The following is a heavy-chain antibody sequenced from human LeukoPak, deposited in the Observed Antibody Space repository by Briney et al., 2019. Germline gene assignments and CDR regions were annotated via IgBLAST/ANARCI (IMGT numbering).Heavy chain of an antibody. D-gene: IGHD6-6*01. CDR2: ISGSSSYI. Sequence: GESLRLSCAASGFTFSTYSMNWVRQAPGKGLEWVSSISGSSSYIYYADSLKGRFTISRDNAKNSLHLQMNSLRAEDTAVYYCARGPIAARPEGFDYWGQGTLVTVSS. V-gene: IGHV3-21*01. CDR1: GFTFSTYS. J-gene: IGHJ4*02. CDR3: ARGPIAARPEGFDY.